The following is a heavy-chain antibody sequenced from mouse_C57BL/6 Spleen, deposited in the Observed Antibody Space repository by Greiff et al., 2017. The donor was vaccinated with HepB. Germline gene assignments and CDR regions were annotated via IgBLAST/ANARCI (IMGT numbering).Heavy chain of an antibody. Sequence: VQLQQSGAELVKPGASVKMSCKASGYTFTSYWITWVKQRPGQGLEWIGDIYPGSGSTNYNEKFKSKATLTVDTSSSTAYMQLSSLTSEDSAVYYCARNGDRGPTFYAMDYWGQGTSVTVSS. CDR2: IYPGSGST. V-gene: IGHV1-55*01. CDR1: GYTFTSYW. J-gene: IGHJ4*01. CDR3: ARNGDRGPTFYAMDY. D-gene: IGHD3-3*01.